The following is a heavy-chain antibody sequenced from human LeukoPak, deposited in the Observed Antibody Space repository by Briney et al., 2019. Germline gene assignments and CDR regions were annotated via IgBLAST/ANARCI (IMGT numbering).Heavy chain of an antibody. CDR1: GFTYDDYG. V-gene: IGHV3-23*01. CDR2: ITGSGSNT. Sequence: GGSLRLSCAVSGFTYDDYGMSWVRQAPGKGLEWVSAITGSGSNTYYADSVKGRFTISRDNSKNTLYLQMNSMRADDTAVYYCARRTALEQYFDYWGQGTLVTVSS. D-gene: IGHD1/OR15-1a*01. J-gene: IGHJ4*02. CDR3: ARRTALEQYFDY.